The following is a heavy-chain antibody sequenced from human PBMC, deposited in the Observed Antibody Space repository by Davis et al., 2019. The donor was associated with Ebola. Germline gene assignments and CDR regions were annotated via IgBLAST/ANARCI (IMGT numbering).Heavy chain of an antibody. CDR3: ARSILLWTRDI. J-gene: IGHJ6*02. D-gene: IGHD3-10*01. Sequence: GESLKISCAASGFTFNNYWMSWVRQAPGKGLEWVANIKQDGGEKYYVDSLKGRFTISRDNAKNSLYLQMNSLRAEDTAVYYCARSILLWTRDIWGQGTTVTVSS. V-gene: IGHV3-7*01. CDR1: GFTFNNYW. CDR2: IKQDGGEK.